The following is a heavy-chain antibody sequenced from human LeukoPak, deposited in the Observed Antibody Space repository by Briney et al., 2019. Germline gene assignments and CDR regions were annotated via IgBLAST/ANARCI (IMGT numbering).Heavy chain of an antibody. V-gene: IGHV3-23*01. CDR1: GFTLSSYA. Sequence: PGGSLRLSCAASGFTLSSYAMSWVRQAPGKGLEWVSAISGSGGSTYYADSVKGRFTISRDNSKNTLYLQMNSLRAEDTAVYYCAKDPAARYDILTGYPFDYWGQGTLVTVSS. CDR3: AKDPAARYDILTGYPFDY. D-gene: IGHD3-9*01. CDR2: ISGSGGST. J-gene: IGHJ4*02.